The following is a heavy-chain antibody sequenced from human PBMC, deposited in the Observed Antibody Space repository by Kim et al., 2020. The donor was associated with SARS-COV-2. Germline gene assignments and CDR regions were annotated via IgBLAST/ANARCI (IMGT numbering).Heavy chain of an antibody. CDR3: ARDEGYSYGLYGADTMNWFDP. V-gene: IGHV7-4-1*02. CDR1: GYTFTSYA. CDR2: INTNTGNP. D-gene: IGHD5-18*01. J-gene: IGHJ5*02. Sequence: ASVKVSCKASGYTFTSYAMNWVRQAPGQGLEWMGWINTNTGNPTYAQGFTGRFVFSLDTSVSTAYLQISSLKAEDTAVYYCARDEGYSYGLYGADTMNWFDPWGQGTLVTVSS.